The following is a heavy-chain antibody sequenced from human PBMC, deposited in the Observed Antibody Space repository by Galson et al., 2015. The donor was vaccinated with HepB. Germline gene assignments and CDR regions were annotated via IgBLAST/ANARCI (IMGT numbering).Heavy chain of an antibody. CDR3: VRQGNWNYWVY. Sequence: SLRLSCAASGFTFANYGLHWVRQAPGKGLEWVAIISYDGSDKKYADSVKGRFTVSRDNSKGTLYLQLHGVRTEDTAVYYCVRQGNWNYWVYWGQGALVTVSS. CDR1: GFTFANYG. J-gene: IGHJ4*02. D-gene: IGHD1-7*01. V-gene: IGHV3-30*03. CDR2: ISYDGSDK.